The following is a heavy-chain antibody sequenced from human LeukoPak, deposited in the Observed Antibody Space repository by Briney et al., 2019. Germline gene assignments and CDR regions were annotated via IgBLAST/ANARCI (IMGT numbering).Heavy chain of an antibody. CDR3: ARGGYGDYVWGSYRHFDY. J-gene: IGHJ4*02. D-gene: IGHD3-16*02. CDR2: IYYSGST. Sequence: SETLSLTCTVSGGSISSYYWSWIRQPPGKGLEWIGYIYYSGSTNYNPSLKSQVTISVDTSKNQFSLKLSSVTAADTAVYYCARGGYGDYVWGSYRHFDYWGQGTLVTVSS. V-gene: IGHV4-59*01. CDR1: GGSISSYY.